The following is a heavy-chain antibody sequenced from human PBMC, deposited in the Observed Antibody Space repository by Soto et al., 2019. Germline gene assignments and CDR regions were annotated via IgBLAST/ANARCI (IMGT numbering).Heavy chain of an antibody. CDR1: GGSISSGDYY. V-gene: IGHV4-30-4*01. Sequence: PSETLSLTCTVSGGSISSGDYYWSWIRQPPGKGLEWIGYIYYSGSTYYNPSLKSRVTISVDTSKNQFSLKLSSVTAADTAVYYFANTPGGPTVPYFDYWGKGTLVTVSS. D-gene: IGHD4-17*01. CDR3: ANTPGGPTVPYFDY. CDR2: IYYSGST. J-gene: IGHJ4*02.